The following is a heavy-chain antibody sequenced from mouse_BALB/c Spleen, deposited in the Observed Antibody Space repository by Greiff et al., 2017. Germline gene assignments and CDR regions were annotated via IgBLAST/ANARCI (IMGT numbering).Heavy chain of an antibody. D-gene: IGHD2-4*01. CDR3: TRTGITTGYAMDY. J-gene: IGHJ4*01. CDR1: GFTFSNYW. CDR2: IRLKSNNYAT. V-gene: IGHV6-6*02. Sequence: EVKVEESGGGLVQPGGSMKLSCVASGFTFSNYWMNWVRQSPEKGLEWVAEIRLKSNNYATHYAESVKGRFTISRDDSKSSVYLQMNNLRAEDTGMYYCTRTGITTGYAMDYWGQGTSVTVSS.